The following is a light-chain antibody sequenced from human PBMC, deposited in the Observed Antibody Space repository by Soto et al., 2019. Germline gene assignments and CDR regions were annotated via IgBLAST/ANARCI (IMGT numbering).Light chain of an antibody. J-gene: IGKJ2*01. V-gene: IGKV1-39*01. CDR2: AAS. CDR3: QQTRRAPRT. Sequence: DIQMTQSPASLSASVGDRVAITCRASQPISSHLNWYQHKPGKAPTLLIYAASNLQSGVPSRFSGSGSGTDFTLTISSLELEDFATYYCQQTRRAPRTFGPGTKLEIK. CDR1: QPISSH.